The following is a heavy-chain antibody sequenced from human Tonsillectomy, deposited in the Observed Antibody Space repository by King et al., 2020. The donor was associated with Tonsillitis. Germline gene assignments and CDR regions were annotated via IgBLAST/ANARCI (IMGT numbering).Heavy chain of an antibody. Sequence: QLVQSGADVKKPGASVKVSCKASGYTFTSYDINWVRQATGQGLEWMGWMNPNSGYTGYAQKFQGRVTMTRKTSISTAYIELSSLRSEDTAVYYCARGKQTRITIVGVVIAYYFDYWGQGTLVTVSS. CDR2: MNPNSGYT. J-gene: IGHJ4*02. D-gene: IGHD3-3*01. CDR3: ARGKQTRITIVGVVIAYYFDY. CDR1: GYTFTSYD. V-gene: IGHV1-8*01.